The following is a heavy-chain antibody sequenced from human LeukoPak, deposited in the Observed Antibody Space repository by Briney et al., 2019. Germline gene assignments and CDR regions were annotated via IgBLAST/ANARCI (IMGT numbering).Heavy chain of an antibody. J-gene: IGHJ4*02. V-gene: IGHV3-30-3*01. CDR3: ARGLVYDSSGYFDY. CDR2: ISYDGSNK. D-gene: IGHD3-22*01. CDR1: GFTLSSYA. Sequence: GGSLRLSCAASGFTLSSYAMHWVRQAPGKGLEWVAVISYDGSNKYYADSVKGRFTISRDNSKNTLYLLMNSLRAEDTAVYYCARGLVYDSSGYFDYWGQGTLVTVSS.